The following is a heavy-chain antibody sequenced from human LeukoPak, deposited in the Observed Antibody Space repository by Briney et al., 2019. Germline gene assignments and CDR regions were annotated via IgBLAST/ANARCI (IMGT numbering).Heavy chain of an antibody. Sequence: PSETLSLTCTVSGGSISSYYWSWIRQPPGKGLEWIGYIYYSGSTNYNPSLKSRVTISVDTSKNQFSLKLSSVTAADTAVYYCARVRDGYNLTLDYWGQGTLVTVSS. J-gene: IGHJ4*02. CDR2: IYYSGST. CDR3: ARVRDGYNLTLDY. V-gene: IGHV4-59*01. CDR1: GGSISSYY. D-gene: IGHD5-24*01.